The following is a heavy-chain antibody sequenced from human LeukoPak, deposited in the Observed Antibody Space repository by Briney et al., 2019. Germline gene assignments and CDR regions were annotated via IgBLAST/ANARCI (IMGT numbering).Heavy chain of an antibody. CDR3: ARVRSPVYDILTGKYYFDY. Sequence: ASVKVSCKASGYTFTSYYMHRVRQAPGQGLEWMGIINPSDGSTSYAQKFQGRVTMTRDMSTSTVYMELSSLRSEDTAVYYCARVRSPVYDILTGKYYFDYWGQGTLVTVSS. D-gene: IGHD3-9*01. CDR1: GYTFTSYY. J-gene: IGHJ4*02. CDR2: INPSDGST. V-gene: IGHV1-46*01.